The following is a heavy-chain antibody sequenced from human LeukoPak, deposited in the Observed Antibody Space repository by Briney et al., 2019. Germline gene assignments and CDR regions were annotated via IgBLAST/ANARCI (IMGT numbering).Heavy chain of an antibody. CDR3: ARSGLRGWYNRFDP. Sequence: SETLSLTCTVSGGSISNYYWSWIRQPPGKGLEWIGYIYYSGSTNYNPSLKSRVTISVDTSKNQFSLKLSSVTAADTAVYYRARSGLRGWYNRFDPWDQGTLVTVSS. D-gene: IGHD4-17*01. CDR2: IYYSGST. J-gene: IGHJ5*02. CDR1: GGSISNYY. V-gene: IGHV4-59*01.